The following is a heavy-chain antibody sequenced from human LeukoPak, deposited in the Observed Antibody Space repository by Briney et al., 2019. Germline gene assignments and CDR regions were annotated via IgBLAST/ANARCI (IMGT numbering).Heavy chain of an antibody. D-gene: IGHD3-10*01. CDR3: ARVEALWFGESLGD. J-gene: IGHJ4*02. CDR2: IYYSGST. V-gene: IGHV4-39*01. CDR1: GGSISSSSYY. Sequence: PSEDLSLTCTVSGGSISSSSYYWGWLRQPPGTGLEWLGSIYYSGSTYYNPSLKSRVTISVDTSKNQFSLKLRSVTAADTAVYYCARVEALWFGESLGDWGQGTLVTVSS.